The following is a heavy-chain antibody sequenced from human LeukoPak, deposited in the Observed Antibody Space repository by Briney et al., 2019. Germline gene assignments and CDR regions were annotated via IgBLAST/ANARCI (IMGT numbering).Heavy chain of an antibody. CDR2: IYSGGST. J-gene: IGHJ4*02. Sequence: PGGSLRLSFAASGFPVSSNYMSWVRQAPGKGLEWVSVIYSGGSTYYADSVKGRFTISRDNSKNTLYLQMNSLRAEDTAVYYCVRGDYGDYTLFDYWGQGTLVTVSS. CDR3: VRGDYGDYTLFDY. D-gene: IGHD4-17*01. CDR1: GFPVSSNY. V-gene: IGHV3-53*01.